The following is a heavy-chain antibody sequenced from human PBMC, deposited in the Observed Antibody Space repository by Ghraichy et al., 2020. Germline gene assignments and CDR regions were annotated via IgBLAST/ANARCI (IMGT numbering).Heavy chain of an antibody. Sequence: ASVKVSCKASGYTLTSYGISWVRQAPGQGLEWMGWISAYNGNTNYARKVQGRVTMTTDTSTSTAYMELRRLRSDDTAVYYCAREVITQTIGGQLDYWGQGTLVIVSS. V-gene: IGHV1-18*01. CDR2: ISAYNGNT. J-gene: IGHJ4*02. CDR3: AREVITQTIGGQLDY. CDR1: GYTLTSYG. D-gene: IGHD4-23*01.